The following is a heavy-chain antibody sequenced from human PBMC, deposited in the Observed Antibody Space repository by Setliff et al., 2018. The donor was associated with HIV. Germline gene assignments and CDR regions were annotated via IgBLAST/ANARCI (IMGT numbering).Heavy chain of an antibody. CDR3: VGGYYDSSGYSPFQH. J-gene: IGHJ1*01. Sequence: SETLSLTCIVSGASISSNTWSWIRQAPGKGLQWIGFIYNSVTTNYNPSLKSRVTISVDTSKNQFSLKLSSVTAADTAVYYCVGGYYDSSGYSPFQHWGQGTLVTVSS. CDR2: IYNSVTT. D-gene: IGHD3-22*01. V-gene: IGHV4-4*08. CDR1: GASISSNT.